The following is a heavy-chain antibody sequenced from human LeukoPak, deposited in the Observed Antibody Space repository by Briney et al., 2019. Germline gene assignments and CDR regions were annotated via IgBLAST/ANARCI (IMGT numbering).Heavy chain of an antibody. D-gene: IGHD4-17*01. CDR1: GGSISSSSYY. Sequence: SETLSLTCTVSGGSISSSSYYWGWIRQPPGKGLEWIGSIYYSGSTYYNPSLKSRVTISVDTSRNQFSLKLSSVTAADTAVYYCASPVTHVYVHAFDIWGQGTMVTVSS. V-gene: IGHV4-39*01. J-gene: IGHJ3*02. CDR3: ASPVTHVYVHAFDI. CDR2: IYYSGST.